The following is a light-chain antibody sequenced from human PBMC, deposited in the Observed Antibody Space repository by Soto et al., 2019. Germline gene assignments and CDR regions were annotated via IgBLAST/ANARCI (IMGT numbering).Light chain of an antibody. J-gene: IGLJ1*01. CDR1: TSDLGSYNL. V-gene: IGLV2-23*02. CDR2: EVT. CDR3: CSYGGGYMFV. Sequence: QSVLTQPASVSGSPGQSITISCTGTTSDLGSYNLVSWFQQHPGTVPKVMIYEVTKRPAGVSDRFSGSKSDTTASLTISGLKAEDDGDYYCCSYGGGYMFVFGTGTKVTVL.